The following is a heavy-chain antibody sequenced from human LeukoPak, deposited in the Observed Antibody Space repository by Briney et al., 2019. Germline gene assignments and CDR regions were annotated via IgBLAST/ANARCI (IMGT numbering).Heavy chain of an antibody. CDR3: ARHGHDTDNYEAHFDY. V-gene: IGHV4-59*08. Sequence: TSETLSLTCTVSGGSISGYYWSWIRQSPGKGLEWIGYTKYGGATNYNPSLKSRVAVSVDTSKNQFSLNLSAVTAADTAVYYCARHGHDTDNYEAHFDYWGQGTLVTVSS. D-gene: IGHD3-3*01. CDR1: GGSISGYY. J-gene: IGHJ4*02. CDR2: TKYGGAT.